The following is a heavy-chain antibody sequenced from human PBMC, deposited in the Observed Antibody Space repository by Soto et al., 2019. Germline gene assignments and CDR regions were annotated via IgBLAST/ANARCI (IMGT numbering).Heavy chain of an antibody. Sequence: QVQLQESGPGLVKPSETLSLTCTVSGGSISSYYWSWIRQPPGKGLEWIGYIYYSGSTNYNPSLKSRVTISVDTSNNQFSLKLSSVTAADTAVYYCARETRSNYDSSWAPSYYFDYWGQGTLVTVSS. CDR2: IYYSGST. V-gene: IGHV4-59*01. CDR3: ARETRSNYDSSWAPSYYFDY. CDR1: GGSISSYY. J-gene: IGHJ4*02. D-gene: IGHD3-22*01.